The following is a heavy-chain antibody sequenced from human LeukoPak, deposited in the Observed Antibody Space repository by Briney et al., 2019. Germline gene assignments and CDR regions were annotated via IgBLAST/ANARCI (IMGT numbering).Heavy chain of an antibody. V-gene: IGHV3-21*01. CDR2: INNVGSHI. D-gene: IGHD4-11*01. J-gene: IGHJ4*02. CDR1: GFTFSSSA. Sequence: GGSLRLSCAASGFTFSSSAMNWVRQAPGKGLEWVSSINNVGSHIYYAGSVRGRFTIARDNAKNSLYLQMSSLRAEAPAVYYCTRDPTQYLRYGYFDYCGQGTLVTVSS. CDR3: TRDPTQYLRYGYFDY.